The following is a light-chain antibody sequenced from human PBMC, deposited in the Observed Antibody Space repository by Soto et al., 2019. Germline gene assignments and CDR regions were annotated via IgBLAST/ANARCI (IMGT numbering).Light chain of an antibody. CDR1: SSDVGGYNY. J-gene: IGLJ1*01. Sequence: QSVLTQPPSVSGSPGQSITISCTGTSSDVGGYNYVSWYQQHPGKAPKLMIYEVSNRPSGVSNRFSGSKSGNTASLTISGLQAEDEADYYCTSFTRSSTFVFGTGTKLTVL. V-gene: IGLV2-14*01. CDR2: EVS. CDR3: TSFTRSSTFV.